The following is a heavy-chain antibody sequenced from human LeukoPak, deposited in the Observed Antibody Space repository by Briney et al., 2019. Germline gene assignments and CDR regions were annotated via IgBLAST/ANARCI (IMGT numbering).Heavy chain of an antibody. D-gene: IGHD2-2*01. J-gene: IGHJ4*02. V-gene: IGHV1-46*01. Sequence: GASVKVSCKAPGYTFTSHYMHRVRQAPGQGLEWMGIINPNGGNTGYAQKFQGRVTMTRDTSTSTVYMELSSLRSEDTAVYYCAREGPYCSGTSCYGGFDYWGQGTLVTVSS. CDR2: INPNGGNT. CDR1: GYTFTSHY. CDR3: AREGPYCSGTSCYGGFDY.